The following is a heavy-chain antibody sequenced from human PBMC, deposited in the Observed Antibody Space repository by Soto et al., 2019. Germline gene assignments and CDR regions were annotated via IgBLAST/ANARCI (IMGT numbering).Heavy chain of an antibody. D-gene: IGHD4-17*01. CDR3: ARYGGSETDVFDI. V-gene: IGHV1-2*04. Sequence: ASVKVSGKFSRYTVTGYYMHWVRQNPGQGLEWMGWINPNSGGTNYAQKFQGWVTMTRDTSISTAYMELSRLRSDDTAVYYCARYGGSETDVFDIWGQGTMVTVSS. CDR1: RYTVTGYY. J-gene: IGHJ3*02. CDR2: INPNSGGT.